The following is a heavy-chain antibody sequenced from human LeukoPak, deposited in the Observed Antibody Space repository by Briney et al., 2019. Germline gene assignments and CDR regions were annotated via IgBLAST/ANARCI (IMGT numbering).Heavy chain of an antibody. CDR1: GFTFSTYA. CDR2: IRGSGHTN. J-gene: IGHJ1*01. Sequence: GGSLSLSCAASGFTFSTYAMSWARQAPGKGLEWVSTIRGSGHTNHYADSMKGRFTISRDNSKNTLYLQMNSLRAEDTAVYYCAKDMDDSSGFYSYYHWGQGTLVTVSS. CDR3: AKDMDDSSGFYSYYH. D-gene: IGHD3-22*01. V-gene: IGHV3-23*01.